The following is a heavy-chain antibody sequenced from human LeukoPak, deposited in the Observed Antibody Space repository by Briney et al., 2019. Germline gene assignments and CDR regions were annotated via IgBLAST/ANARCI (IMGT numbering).Heavy chain of an antibody. CDR2: IYTTGST. Sequence: SQTLSLTCTVSGGFINTGNYYWSWIRQPAGKGLEWIGRIYTTGSTNYNPSLKSRVTISVDTSKNQFSLNLSSVTAADTAVYYCARDRGPSAATPYYFDHWGQGALVTVSS. CDR3: ARDRGPSAATPYYFDH. CDR1: GGFINTGNYY. J-gene: IGHJ4*02. D-gene: IGHD6-13*01. V-gene: IGHV4-61*02.